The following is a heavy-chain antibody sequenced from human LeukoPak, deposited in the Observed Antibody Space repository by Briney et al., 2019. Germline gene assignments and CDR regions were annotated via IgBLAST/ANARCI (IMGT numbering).Heavy chain of an antibody. D-gene: IGHD6-13*01. Sequence: GGSLRLSCAASGFTVSSNYMSWVRQAPGKGLEWVSVIYSGGSTYCADSVKGRFTISRDNSKNTLYLQMNSLRAEDTAVYYCARDSSSWYGEYYGMDVWGQGTTVTVSS. V-gene: IGHV3-66*01. CDR3: ARDSSSWYGEYYGMDV. J-gene: IGHJ6*02. CDR2: IYSGGST. CDR1: GFTVSSNY.